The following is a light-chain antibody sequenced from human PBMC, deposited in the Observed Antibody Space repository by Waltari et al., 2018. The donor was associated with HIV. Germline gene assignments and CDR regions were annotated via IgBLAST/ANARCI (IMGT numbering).Light chain of an antibody. CDR3: QQYHSYSWDP. J-gene: IGKJ1*01. CDR2: KSS. CDR1: QSISSR. Sequence: DIQMTQSPSTLSASVGDRVTITGRASQSISSRLAWYQQKLGKAPKLLGSKSSSLCSGVTSLFSGIGSGTQCSLPVSRLPPDDFATYSCQQYHSYSWDPFDQGAKVEIK. V-gene: IGKV1-5*03.